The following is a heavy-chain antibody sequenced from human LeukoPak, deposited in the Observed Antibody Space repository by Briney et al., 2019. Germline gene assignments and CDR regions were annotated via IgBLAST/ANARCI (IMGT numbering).Heavy chain of an antibody. V-gene: IGHV4-39*01. CDR1: GGSISSSSYY. D-gene: IGHD3-10*01. CDR2: IYYSGST. CDR3: ASQRDYYGSGSLDY. Sequence: SETLSLTCTVSGGSISSSSYYWGWIRQPPGKGLEWIGSIYYSGSTYYNPSHKSRVTISVDTSKNQFSLKLSSVTAADTAVYYCASQRDYYGSGSLDYWGQGTLVTVSS. J-gene: IGHJ4*02.